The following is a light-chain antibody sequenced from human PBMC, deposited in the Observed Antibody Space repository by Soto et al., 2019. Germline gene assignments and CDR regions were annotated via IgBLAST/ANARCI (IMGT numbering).Light chain of an antibody. Sequence: DIQMTQSPSTLSASVRERVTITCRASQSISTWMAWYQQKPGEAPKLLIYQASNLQSGVPSRFSGRGSGPEFTLTITSLQPSDFATYYCQQYHTYPVTFGQGTRLEIE. V-gene: IGKV1-5*03. CDR3: QQYHTYPVT. CDR1: QSISTW. CDR2: QAS. J-gene: IGKJ5*01.